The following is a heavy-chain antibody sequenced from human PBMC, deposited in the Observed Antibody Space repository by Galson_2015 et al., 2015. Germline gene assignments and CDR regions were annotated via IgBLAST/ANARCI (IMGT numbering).Heavy chain of an antibody. V-gene: IGHV3-48*03. D-gene: IGHD3-22*01. CDR3: ARDSGGYYYYYAFDI. CDR1: GFTFSSYE. J-gene: IGHJ3*02. Sequence: SLRISCAASGFTFSSYEMNWVRQAPGKGLEWVSYISSSGSTIYYADSVKGRFTISRDNAKNSLYLQMNSLRAEDTAVYYCARDSGGYYYYYAFDIWVQGTMVTVSS. CDR2: ISSSGSTI.